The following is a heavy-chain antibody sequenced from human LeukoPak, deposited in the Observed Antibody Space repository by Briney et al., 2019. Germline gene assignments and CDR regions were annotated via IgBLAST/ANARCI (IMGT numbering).Heavy chain of an antibody. CDR2: IYPGDSDT. D-gene: IGHD3-22*01. V-gene: IGHV5-51*01. CDR1: GYSFTDYW. J-gene: IGHJ3*02. Sequence: GESLKISCETSGYSFTDYWIGWVRQMPGKGLEWMGIIYPGDSDTRYSPSFQGQVTISADKSISTAYLQWSSLKASDTAMYYCARSPAYYDSSGYSITGDAFDIWGQGTMVTVSS. CDR3: ARSPAYYDSSGYSITGDAFDI.